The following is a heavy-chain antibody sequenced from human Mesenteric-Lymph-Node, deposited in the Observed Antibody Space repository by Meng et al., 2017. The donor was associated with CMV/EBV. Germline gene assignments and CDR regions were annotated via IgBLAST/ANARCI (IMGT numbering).Heavy chain of an antibody. CDR2: ISAYNGNT. V-gene: IGHV1-18*01. CDR3: ARGRQPSRYYGLDV. Sequence: ASVKVSCKASGYTFTSYGISWVRQAPGQGLEWMGWISAYNGNTNYAQKFQGRVTMTSSTLASTAYMELSGLTSEDTAVYFCARGRQPSRYYGLDVWAQGTTVTVSS. J-gene: IGHJ6*02. CDR1: GYTFTSYG. D-gene: IGHD6-13*01.